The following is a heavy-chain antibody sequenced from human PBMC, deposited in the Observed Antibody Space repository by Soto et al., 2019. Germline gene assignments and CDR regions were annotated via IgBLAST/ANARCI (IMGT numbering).Heavy chain of an antibody. V-gene: IGHV1-69*13. CDR2: IIPIFGTA. CDR1: GGTFSSYA. D-gene: IGHD1-26*01. CDR3: ASSIVGATNPLDFYYYYGMDV. J-gene: IGHJ6*02. Sequence: GASVKVSCKASGGTFSSYAISWVRQAPGQGLEWMGGIIPIFGTANYAQKFQGRVTITADESTSTAYMELSSLRSEDTAMYYCASSIVGATNPLDFYYYYGMDVWGQGTTVTVSS.